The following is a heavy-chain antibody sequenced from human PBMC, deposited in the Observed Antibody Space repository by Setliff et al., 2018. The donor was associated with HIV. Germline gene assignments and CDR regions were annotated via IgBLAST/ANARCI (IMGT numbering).Heavy chain of an antibody. CDR2: IRGDGSYT. Sequence: PGGSLRLSCVASGFTFSSYWMHWVRQVPGKGLVWVSRIRGDGSYTSCADSVKGRFTSSRDNAKNTLYLQMSSLRAEDTAVYYCAKLFSSGTYFYFDYWGQGTLVTVSS. V-gene: IGHV3-74*01. CDR3: AKLFSSGTYFYFDY. D-gene: IGHD1-26*01. J-gene: IGHJ4*02. CDR1: GFTFSSYW.